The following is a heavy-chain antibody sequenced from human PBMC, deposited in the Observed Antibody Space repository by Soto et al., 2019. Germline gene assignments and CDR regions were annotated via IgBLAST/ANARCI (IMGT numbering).Heavy chain of an antibody. CDR3: ARDRLRGYDSSGFYS. CDR2: INTYNGNR. V-gene: IGHV1-18*01. J-gene: IGHJ4*02. CDR1: GYSFSSYG. D-gene: IGHD3-22*01. Sequence: QVQLVQSGAELRKPGASVKVSCKASGYSFSSYGINWVRQAPGQGLEWMGWINTYNGNRNYAQKFEVRVTMTTATYTNTVYMELRSLKSDDTAIYYCARDRLRGYDSSGFYSWGQGTLVTVSS.